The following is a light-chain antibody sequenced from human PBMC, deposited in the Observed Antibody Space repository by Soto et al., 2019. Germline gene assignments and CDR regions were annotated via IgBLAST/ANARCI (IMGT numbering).Light chain of an antibody. CDR3: SSYTDSKHVV. CDR2: DVT. Sequence: QSALTPAPSAYGSPGQSVTISCTGTSRDIGGYNSVSWYQQHPGKAPKGLIYDVTKRPSGVPDRFSGSKSGNTASLTVSALQAEDEADYYFSSYTDSKHVVFGTGTKLTVL. J-gene: IGLJ1*01. V-gene: IGLV2-8*01. CDR1: SRDIGGYNS.